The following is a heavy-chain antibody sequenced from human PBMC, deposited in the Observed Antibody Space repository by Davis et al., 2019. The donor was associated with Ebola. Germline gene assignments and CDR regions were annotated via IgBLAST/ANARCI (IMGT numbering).Heavy chain of an antibody. D-gene: IGHD2-2*02. V-gene: IGHV4-39*07. CDR1: GGSISSSSYY. CDR2: IYYSGST. J-gene: IGHJ5*02. Sequence: PSETLSLTCTVSGGSISSSSYYWGWIRQPPGKGLEWIGSIYYSGSTYYNPSLKSRVTISVDKSKNQFSLKLSSVTAADTAVYYCASYQLLYRGWFDPWGQGTLVTVSS. CDR3: ASYQLLYRGWFDP.